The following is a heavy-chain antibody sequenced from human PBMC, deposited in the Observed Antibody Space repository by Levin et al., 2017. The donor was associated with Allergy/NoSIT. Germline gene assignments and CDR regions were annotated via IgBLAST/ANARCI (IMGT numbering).Heavy chain of an antibody. Sequence: PSETLSLTCAVYGGSFSGYYWSWIRQPPGKGLEWIGEINHSGSTNYNPSLKSRVTISVDTSKNQFSLKLSSVTAADTAVYYCARGYGSGSSRPYYYYMDVWGKGTTVTVSS. D-gene: IGHD3-10*01. CDR3: ARGYGSGSSRPYYYYMDV. V-gene: IGHV4-34*01. CDR2: INHSGST. J-gene: IGHJ6*03. CDR1: GGSFSGYY.